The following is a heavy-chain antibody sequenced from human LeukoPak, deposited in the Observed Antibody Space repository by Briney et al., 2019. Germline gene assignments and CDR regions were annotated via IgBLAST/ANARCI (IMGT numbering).Heavy chain of an antibody. D-gene: IGHD3-22*01. J-gene: IGHJ6*02. Sequence: KPSETLSLTCAVYGGSFSGYYWSWIRQPPGKGLEWIGEINHSGSTNYNPSLKSRVTISVDTSKNRFSLKLSSVTAADTAVYYCARGYYDSSGYPLYYYYGMDVWGQGTTVTVSS. CDR3: ARGYYDSSGYPLYYYYGMDV. CDR2: INHSGST. V-gene: IGHV4-34*01. CDR1: GGSFSGYY.